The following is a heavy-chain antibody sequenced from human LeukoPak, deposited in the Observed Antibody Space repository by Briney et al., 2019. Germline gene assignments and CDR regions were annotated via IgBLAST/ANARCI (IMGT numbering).Heavy chain of an antibody. J-gene: IGHJ4*02. CDR1: GFIFSNYN. V-gene: IGHV3-21*01. CDR2: ISSSGSYI. Sequence: PGGSLRLSCAASGFIFSNYNMNWVRQAPGKGLEWVSFISSSGSYIYFADSVNGRFTISRDNAKNSLYLQMNSLRAEDTAVYYCASLSSSFLVDYWGQGILVTVSS. D-gene: IGHD6-13*01. CDR3: ASLSSSFLVDY.